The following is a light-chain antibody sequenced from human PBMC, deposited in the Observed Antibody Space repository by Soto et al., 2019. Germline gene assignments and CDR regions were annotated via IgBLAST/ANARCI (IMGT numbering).Light chain of an antibody. CDR2: DVS. J-gene: IGLJ2*01. CDR1: SSDVGGYNY. CDR3: SSYTSSSTPVV. V-gene: IGLV2-14*01. Sequence: QSVLTQPASVSGSPGQSITISCTGTSSDVGGYNYVSWYQQHPGKAPKLMIYDVSNRPSGVSNRFSGSKSGNTASLTISGLQAEDEADYYCSSYTSSSTPVVFGGGTKLTLL.